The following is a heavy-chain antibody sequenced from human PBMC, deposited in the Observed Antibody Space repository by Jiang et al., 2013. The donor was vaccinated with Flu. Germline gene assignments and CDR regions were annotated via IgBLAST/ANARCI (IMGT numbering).Heavy chain of an antibody. CDR3: ARGTPHYYDSPGGVGY. CDR1: GFTFSSYS. D-gene: IGHD3-22*01. J-gene: IGHJ4*02. V-gene: IGHV3-48*02. CDR2: ISSSSSTI. Sequence: LLESGGGLVQPGGSLRLSCAASGFTFSSYSMNWVRQAPGKGLEWVSYISSSSSTIYYADSVKGRFTISRDNAKNSLYLQMNSLRDEDTAVYYCARGTPHYYDSPGGVGYWGQGTLVTVSS.